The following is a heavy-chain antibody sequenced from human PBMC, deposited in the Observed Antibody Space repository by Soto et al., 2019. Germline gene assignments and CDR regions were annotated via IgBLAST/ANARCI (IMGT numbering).Heavy chain of an antibody. J-gene: IGHJ6*02. Sequence: GGSLRLSCAASGFTFSDYYMSCIRQAPGKGLEWVSYISSSGHYTKDADSVQGRFTISRDNAKNSLYLQMNSLRAEDTAVYYCARELDGMDVWGQGTTVTVSS. CDR2: ISSSGHYT. V-gene: IGHV3-11*05. CDR1: GFTFSDYY. CDR3: ARELDGMDV.